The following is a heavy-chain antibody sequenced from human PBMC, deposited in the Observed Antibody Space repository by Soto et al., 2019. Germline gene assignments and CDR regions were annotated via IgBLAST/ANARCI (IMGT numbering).Heavy chain of an antibody. V-gene: IGHV3-11*01. Sequence: PGGSLRLSGAASGFTFSDYYMSWIRQAPGKGLEWVSYISSGGTTIYYADSVKGRFTISRDDAKNSLYLQMNSLRPEDTAVYFCATKGGGFYFGFDPWGQGTLVTVSS. CDR3: ATKGGGFYFGFDP. D-gene: IGHD3-22*01. CDR1: GFTFSDYY. CDR2: ISSGGTTI. J-gene: IGHJ5*02.